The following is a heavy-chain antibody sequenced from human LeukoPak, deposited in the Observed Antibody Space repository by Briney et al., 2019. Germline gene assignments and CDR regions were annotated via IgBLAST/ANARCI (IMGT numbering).Heavy chain of an antibody. V-gene: IGHV1-69*06. Sequence: ASVKVSCKASAGTFSCYAISWVRQAPGQGLEWMGGIIPIFGTANYAQEFQGRVTITVDKSTSTSYMELSSQRSNHTTEYTCANSCRSEYYYYGRDDWGKGTTVTVSS. J-gene: IGHJ6*04. CDR2: IIPIFGTA. CDR3: ANSCRSEYYYYGRDD. CDR1: AGTFSCYA. D-gene: IGHD2-15*01.